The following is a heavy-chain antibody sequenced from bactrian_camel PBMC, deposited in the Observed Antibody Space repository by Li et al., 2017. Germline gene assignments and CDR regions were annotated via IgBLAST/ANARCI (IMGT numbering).Heavy chain of an antibody. CDR2: ISSSSKTV. CDR3: VKPNPDARGGFDH. Sequence: VQLVESGGGLVHIGGSLELSCTASGFAFNKFQMNWVRRSPEKGLEWVSTISSSSKTVLDGESVKGRFTISRDNAKNTVYLLMNSLKPEDTAVYYCVKPNPDARGGFDHWGQGTQVTVS. CDR1: GFAFNKFQ. D-gene: IGHD1*01. V-gene: IGHV3S40*01. J-gene: IGHJ4*01.